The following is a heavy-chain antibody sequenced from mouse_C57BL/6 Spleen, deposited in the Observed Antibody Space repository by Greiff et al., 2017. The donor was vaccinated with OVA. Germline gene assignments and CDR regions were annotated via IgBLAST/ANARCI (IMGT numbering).Heavy chain of an antibody. CDR2: IDPENGDT. CDR1: GFNIKDDY. CDR3: TKSNYYGSSPFDY. J-gene: IGHJ2*01. V-gene: IGHV14-4*01. D-gene: IGHD1-1*01. Sequence: EVMLVESGAELVRPGASVKLSCTASGFNIKDDYMHWVKQRPEQGLEWIGWIDPENGDTEYASKFQGKATITADTSSNTAYLQLSSLTSEDTAVYYCTKSNYYGSSPFDYWGQGTTLTVSS.